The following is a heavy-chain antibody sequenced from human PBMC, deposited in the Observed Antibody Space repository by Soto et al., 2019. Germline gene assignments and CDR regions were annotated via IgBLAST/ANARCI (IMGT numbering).Heavy chain of an antibody. Sequence: GSLRLSCAASGFTFSSYAMHWVRQAPGKGLEWVAVISYDGSNKYYADSVKGRFTISRDNSKNTLYLQMNSLRAEDTAVYYCARDRASSGTTFYYYYGMDVWGQGTTVTVSS. CDR3: ARDRASSGTTFYYYYGMDV. CDR1: GFTFSSYA. J-gene: IGHJ6*02. D-gene: IGHD1-7*01. V-gene: IGHV3-30-3*01. CDR2: ISYDGSNK.